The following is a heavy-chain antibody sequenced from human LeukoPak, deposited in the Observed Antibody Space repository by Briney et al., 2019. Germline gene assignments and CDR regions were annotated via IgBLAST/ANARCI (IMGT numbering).Heavy chain of an antibody. V-gene: IGHV4-39*02. J-gene: IGHJ3*02. CDR1: GGSISSSSYY. CDR3: ARESPPDDAFDI. CDR2: IYYSGST. Sequence: ASETLSLTCTVSGGSISSSSYYWGWVRQPPGKGLEWIGSIYYSGSTYYNPSLKSRVTISVDTSKNQFSLKLSSVTAADTAVYYCARESPPDDAFDIWGQGTMVTVSS.